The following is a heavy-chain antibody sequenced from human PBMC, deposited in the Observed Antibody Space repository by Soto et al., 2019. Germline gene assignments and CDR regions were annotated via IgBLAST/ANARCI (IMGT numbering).Heavy chain of an antibody. CDR3: ARGRASGSYYRLDY. CDR1: LNTFPSYD. D-gene: IGHD3-10*01. Sequence: ASVQVSCQASLNTFPSYDINCVRQAIGHGLEWMGWINPNSGNIGYAQKFQGRVTMTRDTAIRTAYMEVSRLRSDDTAVYYCARGRASGSYYRLDYWGQGNVVTFSS. J-gene: IGHJ4*02. CDR2: INPNSGNI. V-gene: IGHV1-8*01.